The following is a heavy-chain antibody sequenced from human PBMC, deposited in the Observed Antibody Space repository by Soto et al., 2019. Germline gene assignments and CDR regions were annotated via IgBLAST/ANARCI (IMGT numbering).Heavy chain of an antibody. J-gene: IGHJ4*02. Sequence: ASVKVSCKASGYTFTSYGISWVRQAPGQGLEWMGWISAYNGNTNYAQKLQGRVTMTTDTSPSTAYMELRSLRSDDTAVYYCARVQWLVHFRPAIPDYWGQGTLVTVSS. D-gene: IGHD6-19*01. V-gene: IGHV1-18*01. CDR2: ISAYNGNT. CDR1: GYTFTSYG. CDR3: ARVQWLVHFRPAIPDY.